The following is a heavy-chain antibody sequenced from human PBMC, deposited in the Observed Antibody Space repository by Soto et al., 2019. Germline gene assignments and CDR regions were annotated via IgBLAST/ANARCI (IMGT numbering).Heavy chain of an antibody. V-gene: IGHV4-39*01. D-gene: IGHD2-15*01. Sequence: QLQLQESGPGLVKPSETLSLTCTVSGGSISSSSYYWGWIRQPPGKGLEWIGSIYYSGSTYYNPSLQRRVCISVEESKNQFSLELSFVTAADTAVYYFSRHEGYCSGGSCYPVAFDIWGQGTMVTVSS. CDR2: IYYSGST. J-gene: IGHJ3*02. CDR3: SRHEGYCSGGSCYPVAFDI. CDR1: GGSISSSSYY.